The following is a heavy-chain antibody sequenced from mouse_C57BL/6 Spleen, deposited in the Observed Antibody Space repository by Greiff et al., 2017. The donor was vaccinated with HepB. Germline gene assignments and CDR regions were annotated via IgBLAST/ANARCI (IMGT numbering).Heavy chain of an antibody. V-gene: IGHV3-1*01. CDR1: GYSITSGYD. CDR3: ARDDNRAWFAY. J-gene: IGHJ3*01. D-gene: IGHD1-3*01. Sequence: EVQLQESGPGMVKPSQSLSLTCTVTGYSITSGYDWHWIRHFPGNKLEWMGYISYSGSTNYNPSLKSRISITHDTSKNHFFLKLNSVTTEDTATYYCARDDNRAWFAYWGQGTLVTVSA. CDR2: ISYSGST.